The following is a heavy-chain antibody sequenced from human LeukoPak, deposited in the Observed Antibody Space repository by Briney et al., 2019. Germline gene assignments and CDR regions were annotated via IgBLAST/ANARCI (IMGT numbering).Heavy chain of an antibody. V-gene: IGHV1-18*01. J-gene: IGHJ6*02. CDR3: ARDDDRWGSSWYVAYYYGMDV. CDR1: GYTFTSYG. Sequence: ASVKVSCKASGYTFTSYGISWVRQAPGQGLEWMGWISAYNGNTNYAHKLQGRVTMTTDTSTSTAYMELRSLKSDDTAVYYCARDDDRWGSSWYVAYYYGMDVWGQGTTVTVSS. CDR2: ISAYNGNT. D-gene: IGHD6-13*01.